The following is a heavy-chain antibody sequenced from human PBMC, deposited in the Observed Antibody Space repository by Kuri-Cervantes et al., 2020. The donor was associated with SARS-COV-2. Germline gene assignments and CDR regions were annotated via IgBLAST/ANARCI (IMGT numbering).Heavy chain of an antibody. Sequence: GGSLRLSCAASGFTVSSNNMSWVRQAPGKGLEWVSVIYSGGSTYYADSVKGRFTISRGNSNNTLYLQLNSLRAEDTAVYYCAREMKEGAVMGAFDIWGQGTMVTVSS. V-gene: IGHV3-53*01. CDR1: GFTVSSNN. CDR2: IYSGGST. CDR3: AREMKEGAVMGAFDI. D-gene: IGHD1-26*01. J-gene: IGHJ3*02.